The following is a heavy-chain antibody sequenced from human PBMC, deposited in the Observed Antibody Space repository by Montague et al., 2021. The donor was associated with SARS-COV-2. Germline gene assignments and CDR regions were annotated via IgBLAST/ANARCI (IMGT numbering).Heavy chain of an antibody. Sequence: TLSLTCTVSGGSISSGSYYWSWIRQPAGKGLEWIGRIYTSGSTNYNPSLKSRVTISVDTSKNQFSLKLSSVTAADTAVYYCARDPLTPLYYYYYGMDVWGQGTTVTVSS. CDR1: GGSISSGSYY. D-gene: IGHD3-9*01. J-gene: IGHJ6*02. CDR2: IYTSGST. V-gene: IGHV4-61*02. CDR3: ARDPLTPLYYYYYGMDV.